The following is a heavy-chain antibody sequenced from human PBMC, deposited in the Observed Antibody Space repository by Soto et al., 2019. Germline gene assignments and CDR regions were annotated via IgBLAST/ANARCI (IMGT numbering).Heavy chain of an antibody. V-gene: IGHV1-69*02. Sequence: QVQLVQSGAEVKKPGSSVKVSCKASGDSFSNHTISWERQAPGQGLEGMGRIIPILGVANYAQKFQGRVTITADKSTSTVYMELSSLRSADTAVYYCARLAEMGTVTKCYYYYMDVWGKGTTVTVSS. CDR2: IIPILGVA. J-gene: IGHJ6*03. CDR1: GDSFSNHT. CDR3: ARLAEMGTVTKCYYYYMDV. D-gene: IGHD4-17*01.